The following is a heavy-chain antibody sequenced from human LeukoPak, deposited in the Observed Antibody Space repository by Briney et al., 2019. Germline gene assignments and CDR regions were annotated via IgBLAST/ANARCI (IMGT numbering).Heavy chain of an antibody. CDR1: GFTFSNYA. Sequence: PGGSLRLSCAASGFTFSNYAMSWFRQAPGKGLEWVSGITSGFTPHYADSVKGRFTISRDNSKNTFHLQMNSLRAEDTAVYYCAKDYSDSRVGDVFLEYWGQGTLVTVSS. V-gene: IGHV3-23*01. D-gene: IGHD1-26*01. CDR3: AKDYSDSRVGDVFLEY. J-gene: IGHJ4*02. CDR2: ITSGFTP.